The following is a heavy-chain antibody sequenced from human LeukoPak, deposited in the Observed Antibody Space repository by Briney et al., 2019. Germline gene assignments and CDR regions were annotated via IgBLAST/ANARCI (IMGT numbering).Heavy chain of an antibody. V-gene: IGHV3-74*01. CDR1: GFSFSTHW. CDR2: INGDGSTT. CDR3: ARDRVVDTAMAHFDY. D-gene: IGHD5-18*01. Sequence: PGGSLRLSCAASGFSFSTHWMHWVRQAPGEGLVWVSRINGDGSTTNYADSVKGRFTISRDNAKNTLYLQMNSLRAEDTAVYYCARDRVVDTAMAHFDYWGQGTLVTVSS. J-gene: IGHJ4*02.